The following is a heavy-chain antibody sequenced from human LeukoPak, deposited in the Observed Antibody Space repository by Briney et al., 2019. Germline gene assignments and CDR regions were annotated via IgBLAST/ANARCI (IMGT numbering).Heavy chain of an antibody. CDR2: ISGSGDGT. CDR3: ARGASQGGPNWFDP. Sequence: GGSPRLSCAASVFTFRSYGMSWVRQAPGKGLEWVSAISGSGDGTNYADSVKGRFIISRDNSKNTLYLQMNSLRAEDTTVYSCARGASQGGPNWFDPWGQGTLVTVSS. D-gene: IGHD3-16*01. J-gene: IGHJ5*02. CDR1: VFTFRSYG. V-gene: IGHV3-23*01.